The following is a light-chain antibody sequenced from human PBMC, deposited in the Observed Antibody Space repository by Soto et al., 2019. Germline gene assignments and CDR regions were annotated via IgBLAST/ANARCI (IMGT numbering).Light chain of an antibody. V-gene: IGKV1-39*01. Sequence: DIQMTQSPSSLSASVGDRVTITCRASQSIRRYLNWYQQKPGKAPKLLIYAASNLQSGVPSRFSASGSGTDFTLTISSLQPEDFATYRCQQSYSTPYIFGQGTKLEIK. CDR3: QQSYSTPYI. CDR2: AAS. J-gene: IGKJ2*01. CDR1: QSIRRY.